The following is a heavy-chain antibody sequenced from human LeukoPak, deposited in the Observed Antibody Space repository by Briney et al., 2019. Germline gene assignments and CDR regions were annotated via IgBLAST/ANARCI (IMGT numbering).Heavy chain of an antibody. CDR1: GFTFSSYS. CDR2: ISTSSSTI. CDR3: ARDCCGEWYFFDL. Sequence: GGSLRLSCAASGFTFSSYSMNWVRQALSKELEWISYISTSSSTIYYADSVKGRFTVSRDNSKNTLYLQMNSLGAEDTAVYYCARDCCGEWYFFDLWGQGTLVTVSS. J-gene: IGHJ4*02. V-gene: IGHV3-48*01. D-gene: IGHD3-10*01.